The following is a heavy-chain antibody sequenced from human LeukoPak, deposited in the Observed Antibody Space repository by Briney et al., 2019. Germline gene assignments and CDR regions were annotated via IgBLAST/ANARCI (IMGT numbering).Heavy chain of an antibody. V-gene: IGHV5-51*01. CDR2: IYPGDSDT. Sequence: GEPLKISCKGSGYSFTSYWIGWVRQMPGKGLEWMGIIYPGDSDTRYSPSFQGQVTISADKSISTAYLQWSSLKASDTAMYYCASAVGYYDSSGSSFDYWGQGTLVTVSS. CDR1: GYSFTSYW. D-gene: IGHD3-22*01. J-gene: IGHJ4*02. CDR3: ASAVGYYDSSGSSFDY.